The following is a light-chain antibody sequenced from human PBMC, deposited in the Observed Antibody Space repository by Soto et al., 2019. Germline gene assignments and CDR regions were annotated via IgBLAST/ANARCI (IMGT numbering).Light chain of an antibody. V-gene: IGKV3-15*01. J-gene: IGKJ3*01. CDR2: GAS. Sequence: EIVMTQSPATLSVSPGERATLSCRARQSVSSNLAWYQQKPGQAPRLLIYGASTRATGIPARFSGSGSGTEFTLTISSLQSEDFAVYYCQPYNNWPKVTFGPGTKVDIK. CDR3: QPYNNWPKVT. CDR1: QSVSSN.